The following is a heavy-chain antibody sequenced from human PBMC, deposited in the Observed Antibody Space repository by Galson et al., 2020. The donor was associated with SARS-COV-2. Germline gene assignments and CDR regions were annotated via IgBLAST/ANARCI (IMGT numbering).Heavy chain of an antibody. J-gene: IGHJ6*02. Sequence: GGSLRLSCAASGFTFSSYWMSWVRQAPGKGLEWVANIKQDGSEKYYVDSVKGRFTISRDNAKNSLYLQMNSLRAEDTAVYYCAREGIAAAGRYYYYGMDVWGQGTTVTVSS. CDR2: IKQDGSEK. V-gene: IGHV3-7*01. D-gene: IGHD6-13*01. CDR3: AREGIAAAGRYYYYGMDV. CDR1: GFTFSSYW.